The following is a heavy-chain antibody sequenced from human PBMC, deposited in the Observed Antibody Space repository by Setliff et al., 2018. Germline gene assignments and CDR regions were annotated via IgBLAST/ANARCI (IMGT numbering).Heavy chain of an antibody. Sequence: PGESLNISCAASGLPVSGNYMSWVRQAPGKGPEWVSIIYSDGRTFYADSVKGRFLISRDNSKNTLYLQMSSLRAEDTAVYYCARGIVAPSRWDYFDYWGQGTLVTVSS. CDR1: GLPVSGNY. D-gene: IGHD1-26*01. J-gene: IGHJ4*02. CDR2: IYSDGRT. V-gene: IGHV3-66*01. CDR3: ARGIVAPSRWDYFDY.